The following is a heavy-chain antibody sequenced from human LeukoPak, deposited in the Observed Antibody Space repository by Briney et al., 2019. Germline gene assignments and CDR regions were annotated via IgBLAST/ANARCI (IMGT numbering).Heavy chain of an antibody. V-gene: IGHV3-23*01. CDR2: ISGSGGST. J-gene: IGHJ6*01. D-gene: IGHD2/OR15-2a*01. CDR3: AKELSHYYYGMDV. CDR1: GFSFSSYS. Sequence: VGSLSLPCAASGFSFSSYSMSWVGQAPRKGREGVSAISGSGGSTYYANSVKGRFTISRDNSKNTLYLQMNSLRAEDTTVYYCAKELSHYYYGMDVWGQGTTVTVSS.